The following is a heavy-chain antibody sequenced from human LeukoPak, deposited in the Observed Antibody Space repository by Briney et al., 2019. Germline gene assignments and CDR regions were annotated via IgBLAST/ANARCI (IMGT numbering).Heavy chain of an antibody. CDR1: GGSISSGGYY. Sequence: SETLSLTCTVSGGSISSGGYYWSWIRQHPGKGLEWIGCIYYSGSTYYNPSLKSRVTISVDTSKNQFSLKLSSVTAADTAVYYCARGRYCSGGSCYDWFDPWGQGTLVTVSS. CDR2: IYYSGST. D-gene: IGHD2-15*01. V-gene: IGHV4-31*03. J-gene: IGHJ5*02. CDR3: ARGRYCSGGSCYDWFDP.